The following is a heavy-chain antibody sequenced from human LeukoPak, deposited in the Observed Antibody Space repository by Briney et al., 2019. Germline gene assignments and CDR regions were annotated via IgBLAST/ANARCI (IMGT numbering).Heavy chain of an antibody. J-gene: IGHJ4*02. CDR2: VSPYNGDT. V-gene: IGHV1-18*01. CDR1: GGTFSSYA. CDR3: AKAWDYGDRGEIDY. D-gene: IGHD4-17*01. Sequence: ASEKVSCKASGGTFSSYAISWVRQAPGQGLEWMGWVSPYNGDTKYAQNHQGRVTMTTDTSTTTAHMELRSLTSDDTAVYYCAKAWDYGDRGEIDYWGQGTLVTVSS.